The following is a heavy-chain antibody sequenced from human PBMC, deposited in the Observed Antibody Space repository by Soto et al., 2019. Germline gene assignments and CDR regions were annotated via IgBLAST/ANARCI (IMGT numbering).Heavy chain of an antibody. J-gene: IGHJ3*02. V-gene: IGHV3-23*01. Sequence: XESLLLSCAASGFTCSSYDMSWVRQAPGKGLEWVSTILVGGSTHYPDSVKGRFTISRDNSKNTVFLQMNSLTAGDTAVYYCAKATATGGGAFDICGQGTMVTVSS. CDR3: AKATATGGGAFDI. CDR2: ILVGGST. CDR1: GFTCSSYD. D-gene: IGHD2-8*02.